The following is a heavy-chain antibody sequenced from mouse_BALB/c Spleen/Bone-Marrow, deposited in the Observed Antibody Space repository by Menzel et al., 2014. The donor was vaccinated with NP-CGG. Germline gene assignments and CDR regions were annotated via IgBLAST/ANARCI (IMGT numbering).Heavy chain of an antibody. CDR2: INPDSSTI. Sequence: EVHLVESGGGLVQPGGSLKLSCAASGFDFSRYWMSWVLQAPGKGLEWIGEINPDSSTINYTPSLKDKFIISRDNAENTLYLQMSKVRSEDTALYYCARQGYYGKGDYWGQGTTLTVSS. J-gene: IGHJ2*01. V-gene: IGHV4-1*02. CDR3: ARQGYYGKGDY. D-gene: IGHD2-1*01. CDR1: GFDFSRYW.